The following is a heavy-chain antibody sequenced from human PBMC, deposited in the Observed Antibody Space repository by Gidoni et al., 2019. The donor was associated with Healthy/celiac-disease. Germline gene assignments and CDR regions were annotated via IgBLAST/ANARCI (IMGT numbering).Heavy chain of an antibody. J-gene: IGHJ4*02. Sequence: EVQLLESGGGLVHPGGSLRLSCAASGFPFSSYAMSWVRQAPGKGLEWVSASSGSGGSTYYADSVKGRFTISRDNSKNTLYLQMNSLRAEDTAVYYCAKDQPIVGATSYDYWGQGTLVTVSS. CDR2: SSGSGGST. V-gene: IGHV3-23*01. CDR3: AKDQPIVGATSYDY. D-gene: IGHD1-26*01. CDR1: GFPFSSYA.